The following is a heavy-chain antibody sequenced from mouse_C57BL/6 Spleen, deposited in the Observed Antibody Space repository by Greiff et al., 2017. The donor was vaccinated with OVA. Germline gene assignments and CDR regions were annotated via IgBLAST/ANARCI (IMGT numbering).Heavy chain of an antibody. J-gene: IGHJ4*01. D-gene: IGHD1-1*01. Sequence: EVKVVESGPGLAKPSQTLSLTCSVTGYSITSDYWNWIRKFPGNKLEYMGYISYSGSTYYNPSLKSRISITRDTSKNQYYLQLNSVTTEDTATYYCARYGSRKGYAMDYWGQGTSVTVSS. CDR3: ARYGSRKGYAMDY. CDR1: GYSITSDY. V-gene: IGHV3-8*01. CDR2: ISYSGST.